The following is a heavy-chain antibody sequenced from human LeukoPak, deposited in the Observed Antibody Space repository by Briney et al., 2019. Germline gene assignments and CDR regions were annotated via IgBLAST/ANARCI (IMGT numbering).Heavy chain of an antibody. CDR3: AKDLSRSPDY. CDR2: IRSDGSNK. D-gene: IGHD6-13*01. J-gene: IGHJ4*02. V-gene: IGHV3-30*02. CDR1: GFTFSSYG. Sequence: GSLRLSCAASGFTFSSYGMHWVRQAPGKGLEWVAFIRSDGSNKYYGDSVKGRFTISRDNSKNTLYLQMNSLRAEDTAVYYCAKDLSRSPDYWGQGTLVTVSS.